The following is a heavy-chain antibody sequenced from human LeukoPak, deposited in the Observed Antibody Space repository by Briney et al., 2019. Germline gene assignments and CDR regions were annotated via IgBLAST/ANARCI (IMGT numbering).Heavy chain of an antibody. J-gene: IGHJ4*02. CDR2: IHDSGST. CDR3: ARLRGYSYGSGVLDY. D-gene: IGHD5-18*01. Sequence: PSETLSLTCTVSGGTISSYYWNWIRQPPGKGLEWIGYIHDSGSTKYNPSLKSRVTISVDTSKNQFSLKLYSVTAADTAVYYCARLRGYSYGSGVLDYWGQGTLVTVSS. V-gene: IGHV4-59*08. CDR1: GGTISSYY.